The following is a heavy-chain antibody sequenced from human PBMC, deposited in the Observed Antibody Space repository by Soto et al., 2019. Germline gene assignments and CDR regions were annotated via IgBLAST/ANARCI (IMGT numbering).Heavy chain of an antibody. Sequence: EVQLLESGGGLIQPGGSLRLSCAASGFTFSSYAMSWVRQAPGKGLEWVSAISGSGGSTYYADSVKGRFTISRDNSKNTLYLQMNSLRAEDTAVYYCAKGVIDYGDISSFDYWGQGTLVTVSS. J-gene: IGHJ4*02. D-gene: IGHD4-17*01. CDR2: ISGSGGST. V-gene: IGHV3-23*01. CDR1: GFTFSSYA. CDR3: AKGVIDYGDISSFDY.